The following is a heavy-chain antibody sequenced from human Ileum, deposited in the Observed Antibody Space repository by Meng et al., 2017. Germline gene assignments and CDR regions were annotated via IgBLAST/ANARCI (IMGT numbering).Heavy chain of an antibody. J-gene: IGHJ4*02. CDR3: ARGVVSGSHYNTY. Sequence: QVQLQESGPGLVKPSRTLSLTSAASRGSISSSIWWSWVRQPPEKGLEWIDEIHHSGTTNYSPSLKSRLTISVDKSKNQFSLKLQSVTAADTAVYFCARGVVSGSHYNTYWGQGILVTVSS. CDR2: IHHSGTT. CDR1: RGSISSSIW. D-gene: IGHD3-10*01. V-gene: IGHV4-4*02.